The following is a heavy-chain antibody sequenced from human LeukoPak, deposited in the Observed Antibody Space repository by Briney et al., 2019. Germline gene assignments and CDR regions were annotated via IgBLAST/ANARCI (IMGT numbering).Heavy chain of an antibody. V-gene: IGHV3-7*01. CDR3: ARDRGIAADGTVGWFDP. J-gene: IGHJ5*02. CDR1: GLTLSNFW. D-gene: IGHD6-13*01. CDR2: IKQDESEK. Sequence: PGGSLRLSCAASGLTLSNFWMAWVRQAPGKGLEWVANIKQDESEKQYVASVRGRFSISRDNARNLLYLQMNRLRAEDTAVYYCARDRGIAADGTVGWFDPWGQGTLVTVSS.